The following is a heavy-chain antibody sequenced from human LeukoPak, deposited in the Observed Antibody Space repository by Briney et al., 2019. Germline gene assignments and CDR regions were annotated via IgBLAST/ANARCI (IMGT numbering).Heavy chain of an antibody. Sequence: ASVKVSCNVSGYTLTELSMHRVRQAPGKGLEWTGGCDPEDGETIYAQKFQGRVTMTEDTSTDTAYMELSSLRSEDTAVYYCATTGYCSGGSCRLYWFDPWGQGTLVTVSS. CDR1: GYTLTELS. CDR2: CDPEDGET. D-gene: IGHD2-15*01. CDR3: ATTGYCSGGSCRLYWFDP. J-gene: IGHJ5*02. V-gene: IGHV1-24*01.